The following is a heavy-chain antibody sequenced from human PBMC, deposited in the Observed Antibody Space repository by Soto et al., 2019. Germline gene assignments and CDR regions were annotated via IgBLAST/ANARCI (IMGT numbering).Heavy chain of an antibody. CDR1: GFTFSSYE. J-gene: IGHJ6*02. CDR3: ARALLHYDFWSGYSAYFYYGMDV. CDR2: ISDSGRTI. Sequence: PVGSLRLSCSASGFTFSSYEMNWVRQAPGKGLEWVSYISDSGRTIYYADSVKGRFTVSRDDAQNSVYLQMDSLRAEDTAVYYCARALLHYDFWSGYSAYFYYGMDVWGPGTTVTAP. V-gene: IGHV3-48*03. D-gene: IGHD3-3*01.